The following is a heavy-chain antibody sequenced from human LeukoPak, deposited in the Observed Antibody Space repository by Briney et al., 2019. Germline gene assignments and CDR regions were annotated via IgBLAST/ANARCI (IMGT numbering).Heavy chain of an antibody. V-gene: IGHV4-34*01. CDR1: GGSFSGYY. D-gene: IGHD6-13*01. Sequence: PSETLSLTCAVYGGSFSGYYWSWIRQPPGKGLEGIGEINHSGSTNYNPSLKSRVTISVDTSTNQFSLKLSSVPAADTAVYYCARGRSSSWTFYYYYYMDVWGKGTTVTVSS. CDR3: ARGRSSSWTFYYYYYMDV. J-gene: IGHJ6*03. CDR2: INHSGST.